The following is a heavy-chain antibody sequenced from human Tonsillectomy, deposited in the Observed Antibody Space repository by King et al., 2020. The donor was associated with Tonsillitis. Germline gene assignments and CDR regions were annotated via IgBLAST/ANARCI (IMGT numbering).Heavy chain of an antibody. V-gene: IGHV3-21*01. D-gene: IGHD6-19*01. CDR3: ARCEAVAPDAFYI. Sequence: VQLVESGGGLVKPGGSLRLSCAASGFSFSSYTMNWVRQAPGKGLEWVSSISSSSSYIYYADSVKGRFTISRDNAKDSLHLQMNSLRAEDTAVYSCARCEAVAPDAFYIWGQGTVVTVSS. J-gene: IGHJ3*02. CDR1: GFSFSSYT. CDR2: ISSSSSYI.